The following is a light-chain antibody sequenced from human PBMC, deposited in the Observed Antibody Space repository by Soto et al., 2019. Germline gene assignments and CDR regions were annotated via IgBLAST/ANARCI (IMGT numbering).Light chain of an antibody. CDR3: QQYGNSGIT. J-gene: IGKJ5*01. Sequence: LLTHSAGTLALSSGLTTTLSCRVSQTLKSSSLAWYQQKAGQAPRLLIYGTSTRATGIPDRFSGSGSGTDFALTISRLEPEDFAVYYCQQYGNSGITFGQGTRLEIK. V-gene: IGKV3-20*01. CDR1: QTLKSSS. CDR2: GTS.